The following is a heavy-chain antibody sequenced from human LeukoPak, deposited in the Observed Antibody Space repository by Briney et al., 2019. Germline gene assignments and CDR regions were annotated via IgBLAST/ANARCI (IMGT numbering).Heavy chain of an antibody. CDR2: ISGSGGST. V-gene: IGHV3-23*01. CDR1: GFTFSSYA. D-gene: IGHD3-22*01. CDR3: AKRQLIVAHGGYYFDY. Sequence: GGSLRLSCAASGFTFSSYAMSWVRQAPGKGLEWVSAISGSGGSTYYADSVKGRFTISTDNSKNTLYLQMNSLRPEDTAVYYSAKRQLIVAHGGYYFDYWGHGNLVTVSS. J-gene: IGHJ4*01.